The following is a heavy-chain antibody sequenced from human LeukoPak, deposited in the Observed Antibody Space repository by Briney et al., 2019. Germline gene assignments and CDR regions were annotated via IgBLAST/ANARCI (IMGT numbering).Heavy chain of an antibody. Sequence: PGGSLRLSCAASGFTFSSYEMNWVRQAPGKGLEWVSYISSSGSTIYYADSVKGRFTISRDNAKNSLYLQMNSLRAEDTAVYYCARDLCSGARCFDYWGQGTLVTVSS. CDR3: ARDLCSGARCFDY. CDR2: ISSSGSTI. V-gene: IGHV3-48*03. J-gene: IGHJ4*02. D-gene: IGHD2-15*01. CDR1: GFTFSSYE.